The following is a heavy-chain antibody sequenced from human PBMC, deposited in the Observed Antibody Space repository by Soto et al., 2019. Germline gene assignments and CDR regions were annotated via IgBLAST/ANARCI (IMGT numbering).Heavy chain of an antibody. Sequence: QVQLVQSGAEVKKPGSSVKVSCKASGGTFSSYAISWVRQAPGQGLEWMGGIIPIFGTANYAQKFQGRVTITADESTRTADMELSSLRSEDTAVYYCARDSPNDFWSGYSYRRARYGMDVWGQGTTVTVSS. CDR1: GGTFSSYA. J-gene: IGHJ6*02. D-gene: IGHD3-3*01. CDR3: ARDSPNDFWSGYSYRRARYGMDV. CDR2: IIPIFGTA. V-gene: IGHV1-69*01.